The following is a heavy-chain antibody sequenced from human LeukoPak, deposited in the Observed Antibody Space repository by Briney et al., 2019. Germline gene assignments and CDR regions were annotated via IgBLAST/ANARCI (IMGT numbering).Heavy chain of an antibody. V-gene: IGHV1-2*02. CDR2: INPNSGGT. D-gene: IGHD2-15*01. CDR1: GYTFTGYY. CDR3: ARSSRRVVAACDY. Sequence: ASVKVSCKASGYTFTGYYMHWVRQAPGQGLEWRGWINPNSGGTNYAQKFQGRVTMTRDTSISTAYMELSRLRSDDTAVYYCARSSRRVVAACDYWGQGTLVTVSS. J-gene: IGHJ4*02.